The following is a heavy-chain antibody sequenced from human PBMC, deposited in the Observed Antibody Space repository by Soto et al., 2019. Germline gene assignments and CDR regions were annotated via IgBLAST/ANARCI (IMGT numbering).Heavy chain of an antibody. CDR3: ARDGWQMVRGASISGGMDV. V-gene: IGHV4-30-4*01. D-gene: IGHD3-10*01. CDR1: GGSISSGDYY. Sequence: ASETLSLTCTVSGGSISSGDYYWSWIRQPPGKGLEWIGYISYSGSAYYNPSLKSRFTISIDTSKKQFSLNLRSVTAADTAVYYCARDGWQMVRGASISGGMDVWGQGTTVTVSS. J-gene: IGHJ6*02. CDR2: ISYSGSA.